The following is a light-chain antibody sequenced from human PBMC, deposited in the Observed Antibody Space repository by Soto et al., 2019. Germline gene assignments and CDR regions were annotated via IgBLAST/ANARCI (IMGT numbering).Light chain of an antibody. CDR3: QQRGHWPVT. CDR2: DAS. CDR1: QSVSIY. J-gene: IGKJ1*01. Sequence: EIVLTQSPATLSLSPGERATLSCSASQSVSIYFAWYQQKPGQAPRLLIYDASNRATGIPARFSGSGSGIDFTLTISSLDPDDFAVYYCQQRGHWPVTFGQGTRVEIK. V-gene: IGKV3-11*01.